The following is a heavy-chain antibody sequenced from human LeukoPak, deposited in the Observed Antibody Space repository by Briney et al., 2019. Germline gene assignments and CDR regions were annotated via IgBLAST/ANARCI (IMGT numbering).Heavy chain of an antibody. CDR3: ARAYSGTYGLGYYYMDV. V-gene: IGHV3-21*01. J-gene: IGHJ6*03. CDR1: GFIFNSHS. Sequence: GRSLRLSCAASGFIFNSHSMNWVRQAPGKGLEWVSSISSTSSYIYYADSVKSRFTISRDNAKNSLYLQMNSLRAEDTAVYYCARAYSGTYGLGYYYMDVWGKGTTVTISS. D-gene: IGHD1-26*01. CDR2: ISSTSSYI.